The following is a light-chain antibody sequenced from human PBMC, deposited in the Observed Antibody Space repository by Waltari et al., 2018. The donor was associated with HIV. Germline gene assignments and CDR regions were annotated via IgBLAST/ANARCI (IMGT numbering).Light chain of an antibody. Sequence: EIVLTQYPATLSLSPGERATLSCRASESVGSILAWYQQKPGQAPRLLIYDASYRATGIPARFSASGSGTDFTLTINSLEPEDAAVYFCQQRSDRPRGYIFGPGSRVDIK. CDR2: DAS. CDR1: ESVGSI. CDR3: QQRSDRPRGYI. J-gene: IGKJ2*01. V-gene: IGKV3-11*01.